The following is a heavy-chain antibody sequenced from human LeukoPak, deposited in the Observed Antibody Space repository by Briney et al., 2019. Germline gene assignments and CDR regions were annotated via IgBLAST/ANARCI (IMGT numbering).Heavy chain of an antibody. CDR3: AKDLTLTTGDAFDI. J-gene: IGHJ3*02. V-gene: IGHV3-30*18. D-gene: IGHD4-11*01. CDR1: GFTFSSYG. CDR2: ISYDGSNK. Sequence: GGSLRLSCVASGFTFSSYGMHWVRQAPGKGLEWVAVISYDGSNKYYADSVKGRFTISRDNSKNTLYLQMNSLRAEDTAVYYCAKDLTLTTGDAFDIWGQGTMVTVSS.